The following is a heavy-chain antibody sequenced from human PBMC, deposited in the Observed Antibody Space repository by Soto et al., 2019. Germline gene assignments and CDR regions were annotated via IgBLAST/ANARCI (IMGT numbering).Heavy chain of an antibody. D-gene: IGHD6-13*01. Sequence: PSETLSLTCTVSGGAISSYYCIWGRHPPFKGLEWIGYIYYSGSTNYNPSLKSRVTISVDTSKNQFSLKLSSVTAADTAAYYCAREGIAAPNYYYYGMDVWGQGTTVTVSS. J-gene: IGHJ6*02. CDR2: IYYSGST. CDR3: AREGIAAPNYYYYGMDV. V-gene: IGHV4-59*01. CDR1: GGAISSYY.